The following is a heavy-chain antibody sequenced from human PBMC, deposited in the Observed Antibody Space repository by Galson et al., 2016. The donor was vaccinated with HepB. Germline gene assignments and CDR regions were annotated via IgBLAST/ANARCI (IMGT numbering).Heavy chain of an antibody. J-gene: IGHJ6*02. V-gene: IGHV4-59*08. Sequence: SETLSLPCTVSGGPISSFYWSWIRQPPGKGLEWIGYIYSSGRTTHNPSLKSRLTISVDTSKYQSTLKLSSVTAADTAVYFCAKRMLGTSNYFYYGMGFWGQGTTVTVSS. CDR2: IYSSGRT. CDR1: GGPISSFY. CDR3: AKRMLGTSNYFYYGMGF. D-gene: IGHD2-8*01.